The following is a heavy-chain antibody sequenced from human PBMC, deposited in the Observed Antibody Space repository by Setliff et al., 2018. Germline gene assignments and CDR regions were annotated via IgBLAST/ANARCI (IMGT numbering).Heavy chain of an antibody. CDR3: ARGKTFFGAFIRAFDI. CDR2: IYYSGNT. Sequence: SETLSLTCSVSGGSIDSHYWSWIRQPPGKGLEWIGRIYYSGNTNYNPSLKSRVTISIDTSKNQFSLKLSSVTAADTAVYHCARGKTFFGAFIRAFDIWGQGRMVTVSS. D-gene: IGHD3-3*01. CDR1: GGSIDSHY. J-gene: IGHJ3*02. V-gene: IGHV4-59*11.